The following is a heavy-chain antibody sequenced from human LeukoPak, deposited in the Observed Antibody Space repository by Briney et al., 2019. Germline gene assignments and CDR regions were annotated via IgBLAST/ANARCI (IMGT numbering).Heavy chain of an antibody. V-gene: IGHV3-23*01. CDR1: GFTFSNSD. CDR3: AKGGATAN. D-gene: IGHD1-26*01. J-gene: IGHJ4*02. Sequence: GGSVRLSCAASGFTFSNSDMSWVRQAPGKGLEWVSGITTSGGSTYYADSVKGRFTISRDNSRNTLYLQMNSLRAEDTAVYYCAKGGATANWGQGTLVTVSS. CDR2: ITTSGGST.